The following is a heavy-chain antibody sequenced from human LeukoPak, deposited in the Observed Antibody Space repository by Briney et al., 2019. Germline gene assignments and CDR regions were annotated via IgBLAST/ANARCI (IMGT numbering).Heavy chain of an antibody. CDR3: ARDYYPAANYFDP. D-gene: IGHD4/OR15-4a*01. V-gene: IGHV4-61*02. Sequence: SQTLSLTCTVSGGSISSGRYYWSWIPQPAGKGLEWNVRFYTSGTTIYYPSLMSRVTISVDTSKNQFSLKLTSVTAADTAIYFCARDYYPAANYFDPWGQGTLVTVSS. CDR2: FYTSGTT. J-gene: IGHJ5*02. CDR1: GGSISSGRYY.